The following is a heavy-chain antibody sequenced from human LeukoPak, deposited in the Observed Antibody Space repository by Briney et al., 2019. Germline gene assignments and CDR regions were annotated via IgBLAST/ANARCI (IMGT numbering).Heavy chain of an antibody. J-gene: IGHJ4*02. Sequence: GASVKVSCKASGYTFTSYGISWVRQAPGQGLEWMGWISAYNGNTNYAQKLQGRVTMTTDTSTSTAYMELRSLRSDDTAVYYCARDRLVGATTSADFDYWGQGTLVTVSS. D-gene: IGHD1-26*01. CDR3: ARDRLVGATTSADFDY. CDR2: ISAYNGNT. V-gene: IGHV1-18*01. CDR1: GYTFTSYG.